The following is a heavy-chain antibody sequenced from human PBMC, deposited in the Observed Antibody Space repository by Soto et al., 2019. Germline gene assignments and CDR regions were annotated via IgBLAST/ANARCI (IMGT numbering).Heavy chain of an antibody. Sequence: QVQLQQWGAGLLKPSETLSLTCAVYGGSFSGYYWSWIRQPPGKGLEWIGELNHSGSTTYNPSLKSRVTISVDTSKNQFSLKLSSVTAADTAVYYCARGRYYGSGSYSPSPYYFDYWGQGTLVTVSS. CDR2: LNHSGST. D-gene: IGHD3-10*01. J-gene: IGHJ4*02. CDR3: ARGRYYGSGSYSPSPYYFDY. CDR1: GGSFSGYY. V-gene: IGHV4-34*01.